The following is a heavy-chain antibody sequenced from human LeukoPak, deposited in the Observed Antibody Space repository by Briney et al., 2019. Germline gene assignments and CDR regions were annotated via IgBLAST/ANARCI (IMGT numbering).Heavy chain of an antibody. J-gene: IGHJ4*02. CDR1: GFTFSSYS. CDR2: ISSSSSYI. Sequence: PGGSLRLSCAASGFTFSSYSMNWVRQAPGKGLEWVSSISSSSSYIYYADSVKGRFTLSRDNAKKSLYLQMNSLRAEETAVYYCARVLGMVRGALYYWGQGTLVTVSS. D-gene: IGHD3-10*01. CDR3: ARVLGMVRGALYY. V-gene: IGHV3-21*01.